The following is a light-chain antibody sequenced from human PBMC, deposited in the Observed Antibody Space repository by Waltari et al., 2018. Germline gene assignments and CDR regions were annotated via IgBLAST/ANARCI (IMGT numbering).Light chain of an antibody. CDR2: GAS. CDR1: QNIGTS. J-gene: IGKJ2*01. V-gene: IGKV3-15*01. Sequence: EIEMTQSPASLSVSPGETAILTCRASQNIGTSLSWFQLRPGRAPRHLIYGASTRVTGIPARFSASGSGTEFSLTISSLQSDDFAVYYCLQYNNWPYTFGQGTRLEIK. CDR3: LQYNNWPYT.